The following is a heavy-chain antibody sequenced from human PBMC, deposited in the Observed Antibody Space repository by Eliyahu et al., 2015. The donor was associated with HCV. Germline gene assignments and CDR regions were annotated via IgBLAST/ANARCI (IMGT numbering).Heavy chain of an antibody. CDR3: ARRADYGDSSRAGGDY. D-gene: IGHD4-17*01. J-gene: IGHJ4*02. CDR1: GFTFSXXS. CDR2: XSSSSSYI. V-gene: IGHV3-21*01. Sequence: EVQLVESGGGLVKPGGSLRLSCXASGFTFSXXSMNWVRQAPGKGLEWVSSXSSSSSYIYYADSVKGRFTISRDNAKNSLYLQMNSLRAEDTAVYYCARRADYGDSSRAGGDYWGQGTLVTVSS.